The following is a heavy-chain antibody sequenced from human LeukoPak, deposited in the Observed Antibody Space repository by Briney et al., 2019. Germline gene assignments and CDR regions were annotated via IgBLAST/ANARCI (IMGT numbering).Heavy chain of an antibody. D-gene: IGHD2-2*01. CDR1: GYTFTGYY. J-gene: IGHJ5*02. CDR3: ARPHCSSTSCYAETQNWFDP. CDR2: INPNSGGT. Sequence: GASVKVSCKASGYTFTGYYMHWVRQAPGQGLEWMGRINPNSGGTNYAQKFQGRVTMTRDTSISTAYMELSRLRSADTAVYYCARPHCSSTSCYAETQNWFDPWGQGTLVTVSS. V-gene: IGHV1-2*06.